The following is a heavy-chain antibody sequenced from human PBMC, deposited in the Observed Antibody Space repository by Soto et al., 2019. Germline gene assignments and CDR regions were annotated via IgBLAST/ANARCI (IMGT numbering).Heavy chain of an antibody. D-gene: IGHD2-2*02. Sequence: VQVVESGGGLVKPGGSLRLSCAVSGFSFSSYSMSWVRQAPGKGLEWVSSISATGTDIHYADSVKGRFTVSRDNARNSLYLQMNTLRGDDTAVYYCARDGVAYTAYYYYMDVWGKGTTVSVSS. CDR1: GFSFSSYS. CDR2: ISATGTDI. J-gene: IGHJ6*03. V-gene: IGHV3-21*01. CDR3: ARDGVAYTAYYYYMDV.